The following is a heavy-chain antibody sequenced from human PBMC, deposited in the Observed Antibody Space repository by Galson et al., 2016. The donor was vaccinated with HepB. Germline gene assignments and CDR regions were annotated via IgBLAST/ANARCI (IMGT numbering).Heavy chain of an antibody. CDR1: GFTFNDYA. CDR3: AKATSGSAYGSRYFQH. V-gene: IGHV3-9*01. D-gene: IGHD3-10*01. Sequence: SLRLSCATSGFTFNDYAMHWVRQAPGKGLEWVSGISWNSGRIDYADSVKGRFTVSRDNAKNSLYLQINSLRAEDTALYYCAKATSGSAYGSRYFQHWGQGTLVTVSS. J-gene: IGHJ1*01. CDR2: ISWNSGRI.